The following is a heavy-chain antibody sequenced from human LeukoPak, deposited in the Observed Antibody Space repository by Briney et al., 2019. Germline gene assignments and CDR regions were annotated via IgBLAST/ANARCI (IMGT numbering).Heavy chain of an antibody. J-gene: IGHJ3*02. D-gene: IGHD5-12*01. Sequence: GGSLRLSCAASGFTFSSYWMSWVRQAPGKGLEWVANIKQDGSEKYYVDSVKGRFTISRDNAKNSLYLQMNSLRAEDTAVYYCARMSRYSGYDLHSFDIWGQGTMVTVSS. CDR3: ARMSRYSGYDLHSFDI. V-gene: IGHV3-7*01. CDR2: IKQDGSEK. CDR1: GFTFSSYW.